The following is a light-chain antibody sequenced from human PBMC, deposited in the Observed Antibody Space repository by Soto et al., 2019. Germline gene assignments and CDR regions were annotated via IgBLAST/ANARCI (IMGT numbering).Light chain of an antibody. J-gene: IGKJ4*01. CDR3: QHYRNSPLT. CDR2: DAT. CDR1: QRITSY. Sequence: EVVLTQSPATLSLSPGERATLSCRASQRITSYLAWYQQKPGQAPRLLIYDATNRVAGVPDRFSGSGSGTDFTLTISSLEPEDVAVYYCQHYRNSPLTFGGGTKVDIK. V-gene: IGKV3-11*01.